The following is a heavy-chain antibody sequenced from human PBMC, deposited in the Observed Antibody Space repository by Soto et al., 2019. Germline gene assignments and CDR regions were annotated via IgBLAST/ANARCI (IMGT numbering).Heavy chain of an antibody. CDR2: IYYGGST. Sequence: SETLSLTCAFSGDYWSWIRQSPGKGLEWIGFIYYGGSTNYNPSLKSRVTISVDTPKNQFSLKLSSVTAADTAVYYCAKNWNWGSLVHWGQGTLVTVLL. D-gene: IGHD7-27*01. CDR1: GDY. V-gene: IGHV4-59*08. CDR3: AKNWNWGSLVH. J-gene: IGHJ4*02.